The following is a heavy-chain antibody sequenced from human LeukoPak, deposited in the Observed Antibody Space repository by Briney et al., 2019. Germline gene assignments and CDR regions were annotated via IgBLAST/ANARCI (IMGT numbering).Heavy chain of an antibody. CDR1: GGSFSGYY. J-gene: IGHJ4*02. CDR2: INHSGST. Sequence: SETLSLTCAVYGGSFSGYYWSWIRQPPGKGLEWIGEINHSGSTNYNPSLKSRVIISVDTSKNQFSLKLSSVTAADTAVYYCARGETSSYDYWGQGTLVTVSS. CDR3: ARGETSSYDY. V-gene: IGHV4-34*01. D-gene: IGHD2-2*01.